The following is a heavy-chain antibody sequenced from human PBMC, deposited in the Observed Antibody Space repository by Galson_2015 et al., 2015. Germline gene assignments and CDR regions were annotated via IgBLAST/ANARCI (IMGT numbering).Heavy chain of an antibody. CDR3: ARSYYDFWGGSYYCYMDV. J-gene: IGHJ6*03. CDR1: GDSVSSGSYY. Sequence: LSLTCTVSGDSVSSGSYYWSWIRQPPGKGLEWIGYIYYSGSTNYNPSLKSRVTISVDTSQNQFSLKLSSVTAADTAVYYCARSYYDFWGGSYYCYMDVWGKGTTVTVSS. CDR2: IYYSGST. D-gene: IGHD3-3*01. V-gene: IGHV4-61*01.